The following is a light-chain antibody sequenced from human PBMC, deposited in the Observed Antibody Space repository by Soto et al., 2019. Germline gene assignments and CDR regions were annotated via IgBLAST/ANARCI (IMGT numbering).Light chain of an antibody. CDR2: SIN. CDR1: ISNIARNY. V-gene: IGLV1-47*02. CDR3: AAWDDSLSADV. Sequence: QSVLTQPPSASGTPGQGVTISCSGSISNIARNYVYWYQQLPGTAPKLLIYSINQRPSGVPDRFSGSRSGTSASLAISGLRSEDEADYYCAAWDDSLSADVFGTGTKLTVL. J-gene: IGLJ1*01.